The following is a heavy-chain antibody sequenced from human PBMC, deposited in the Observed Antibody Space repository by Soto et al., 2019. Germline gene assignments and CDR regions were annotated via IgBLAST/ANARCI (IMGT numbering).Heavy chain of an antibody. CDR1: GFTVSSNY. V-gene: IGHV3-53*01. J-gene: IGHJ6*02. CDR2: IYSGGST. Sequence: EVQLVESGGGLIQPGGSLRLSCAASGFTVSSNYMSWVRQAPGKGLEWVSVIYSGGSTYYADSVKGRFTISRDNSKNTLYLQMNSLRAEATAVYYCARDLRTLYGMDVWGQGTTVTVSS. CDR3: ARDLRTLYGMDV.